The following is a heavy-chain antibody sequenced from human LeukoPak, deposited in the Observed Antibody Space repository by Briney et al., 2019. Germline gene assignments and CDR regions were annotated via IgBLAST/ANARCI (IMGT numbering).Heavy chain of an antibody. CDR3: ARINSGYSQGIDY. CDR1: GGSISSYY. Sequence: SDTLSLTCTVSGGSISSYYWRWIRQPPGKGLEWIRYIYTSGSTNYNPSLKSRVTISVDTSKNQFSLKLSSVTAADMAVYYCARINSGYSQGIDYWGQGTLVTVSS. J-gene: IGHJ4*02. CDR2: IYTSGST. V-gene: IGHV4-4*09. D-gene: IGHD3-22*01.